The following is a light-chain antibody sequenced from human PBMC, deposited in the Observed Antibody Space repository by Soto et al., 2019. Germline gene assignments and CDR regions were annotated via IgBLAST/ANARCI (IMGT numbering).Light chain of an antibody. V-gene: IGKV3-20*01. J-gene: IGKJ4*01. CDR3: QQFGRSVT. CDR2: DAA. CDR1: QRLLSSY. Sequence: EIVLTQSPTTLSLSPGEVATLSCSASQRLLSSYLVWYQQRPGQAPRLLIYDAATRAPGIPDRFSGSGSGTDFILTISRVEPEDFAVYYCQQFGRSVTFGGGTKVEI.